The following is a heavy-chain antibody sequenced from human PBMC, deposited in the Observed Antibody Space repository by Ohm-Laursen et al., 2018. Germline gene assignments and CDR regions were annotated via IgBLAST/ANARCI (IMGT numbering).Heavy chain of an antibody. V-gene: IGHV1-2*02. CDR3: ARDREGGYCTTTPCFSMEVFDA. Sequence: ASVKVSCKASGYTFTGYYMHWVRQAPGQRLEWMGWINGNSGITSYAQKFQGRVTMTRDTSISMAYMELSRLTSDDTAVYYCARDREGGYCTTTPCFSMEVFDAWGQGTMVTASS. D-gene: IGHD2-2*01. J-gene: IGHJ3*01. CDR2: INGNSGIT. CDR1: GYTFTGYY.